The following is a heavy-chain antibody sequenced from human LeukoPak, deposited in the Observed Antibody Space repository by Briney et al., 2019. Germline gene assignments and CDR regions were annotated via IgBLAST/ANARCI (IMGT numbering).Heavy chain of an antibody. CDR2: ISSDTTNK. Sequence: GGSLRLSCATSGFPFVAYALHWVRQAPGKGLAWVAVISSDTTNKYYMDSVKGRFTISRDNSKNTLYLQMDSLRLDDAAVYYCARLAEARPGYWGQGTLVTVSS. CDR1: GFPFVAYA. D-gene: IGHD3-16*01. CDR3: ARLAEARPGY. V-gene: IGHV3-30*10. J-gene: IGHJ4*02.